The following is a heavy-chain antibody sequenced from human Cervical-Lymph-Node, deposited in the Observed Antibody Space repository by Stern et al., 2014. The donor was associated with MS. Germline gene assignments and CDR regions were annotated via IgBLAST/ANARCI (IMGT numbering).Heavy chain of an antibody. Sequence: MQLVESGAEVMKPGCSVRVSCKASGGTFSKFPSSWVRQAPGQGLEWMGGIIPVFGTPTYAQEFRGRVTITADVSTSTVYMELSSLRSDDTAVDDCALSSEASDRWYSLGYDLWGQGTLVTVSS. V-gene: IGHV1-69*01. CDR2: IIPVFGTP. J-gene: IGHJ5*02. D-gene: IGHD6-13*01. CDR1: GGTFSKFP. CDR3: ALSSEASDRWYSLGYDL.